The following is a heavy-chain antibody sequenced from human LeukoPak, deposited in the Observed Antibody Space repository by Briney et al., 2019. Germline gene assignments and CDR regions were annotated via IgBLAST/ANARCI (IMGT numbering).Heavy chain of an antibody. Sequence: PGGSLRLSCAASGFTFSRYYMTWVRQAPGKGLEWVANIKQDGSEKYYVDSVKGRFTISRDNAKNSLYLHMSSLRAEDTALYYCARDAFWSGPFYGRDNWGQGTLVTVSS. J-gene: IGHJ4*02. D-gene: IGHD3-3*01. CDR2: IKQDGSEK. CDR3: ARDAFWSGPFYGRDN. CDR1: GFTFSRYY. V-gene: IGHV3-7*01.